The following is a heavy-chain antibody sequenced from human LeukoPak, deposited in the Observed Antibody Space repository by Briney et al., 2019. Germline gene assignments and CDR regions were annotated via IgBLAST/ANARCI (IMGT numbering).Heavy chain of an antibody. CDR3: ARRGPLAGIDY. Sequence: GESLKISCKGSGYSFTSYWIGWVRHMLGKGLEWMGIIYPGNSDTRYSPSFQGQVTISADKSISTAYLQWSSLKASDTAMYYCARRGPLAGIDYWGQGTLVTVSS. V-gene: IGHV5-51*01. D-gene: IGHD6-19*01. CDR1: GYSFTSYW. J-gene: IGHJ4*02. CDR2: IYPGNSDT.